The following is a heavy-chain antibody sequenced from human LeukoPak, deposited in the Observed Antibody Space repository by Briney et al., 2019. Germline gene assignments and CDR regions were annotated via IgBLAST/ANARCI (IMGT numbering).Heavy chain of an antibody. CDR3: ARGRVSSSTWYSTYYYYFYMDV. J-gene: IGHJ6*03. V-gene: IGHV4-59*01. Sequence: SETLSLTCTVSGGSISSYYWSWIRQPPGKGLEWIGYVDHTGSTNFNPSLNGRVSISRDTSKNLFSLRLRSVAAADTAVYFCARGRVSSSTWYSTYYYYFYMDVWGKGTTVTVSS. D-gene: IGHD4-11*01. CDR1: GGSISSYY. CDR2: VDHTGST.